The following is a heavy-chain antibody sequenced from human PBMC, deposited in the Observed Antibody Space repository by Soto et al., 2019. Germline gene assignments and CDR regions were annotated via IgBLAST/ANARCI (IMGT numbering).Heavy chain of an antibody. CDR1: GGTFSSYA. Sequence: VASVKVSCKASGGTFSSYAISWVRQAPGQGLEWMGGIIPIFGTANYAQKFQGRVTITADESTSTAYMELSSLRSEDTAVYYCARGGYYYDTKTFDYWGQGTLVTVSS. D-gene: IGHD3-22*01. CDR2: IIPIFGTA. V-gene: IGHV1-69*13. J-gene: IGHJ4*02. CDR3: ARGGYYYDTKTFDY.